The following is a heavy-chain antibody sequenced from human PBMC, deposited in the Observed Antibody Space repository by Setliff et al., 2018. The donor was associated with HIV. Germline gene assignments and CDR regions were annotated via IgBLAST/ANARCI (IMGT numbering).Heavy chain of an antibody. D-gene: IGHD6-19*01. CDR3: ARGLSSGWYGYWYFDL. CDR2: IYYNGST. J-gene: IGHJ2*01. CDR1: GASISSHY. Sequence: SETLSLTCTVSGASISSHYWSWVRQPPGKGLEWIGYIYYNGSTNYNPSLKSRVTISVDTSKNQFSLKVRYVTAADTAVYYCARGLSSGWYGYWYFDLWGRGTLVTVSS. V-gene: IGHV4-59*11.